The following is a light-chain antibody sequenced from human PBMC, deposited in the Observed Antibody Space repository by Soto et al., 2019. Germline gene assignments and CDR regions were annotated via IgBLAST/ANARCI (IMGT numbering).Light chain of an antibody. Sequence: DIQMTQSPSSLSASVGYSFTSTYRASQSISSWLAWYQQKPGKAPKLLIYDASSLESGVPSRFSGSGSGTAFTLTISSLQPDDCATYYCQQYNSYLWTFGQGT. CDR3: QQYNSYLWT. CDR1: QSISSW. J-gene: IGKJ1*01. V-gene: IGKV1-5*01. CDR2: DAS.